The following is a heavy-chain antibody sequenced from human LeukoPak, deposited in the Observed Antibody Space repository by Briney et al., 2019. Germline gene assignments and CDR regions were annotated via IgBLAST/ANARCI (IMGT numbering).Heavy chain of an antibody. Sequence: ASVKVSCKASGYTFTSYYMHWVRQAPGQGLEWMGIINSSGGSTSYAQKFQGRVTMTRDTSTSTVYMELSSLRSEDTAVYYCARMYYYGSGSYYNGDYWGQGTLVTVSS. V-gene: IGHV1-46*01. J-gene: IGHJ4*02. CDR1: GYTFTSYY. CDR3: ARMYYYGSGSYYNGDY. D-gene: IGHD3-10*01. CDR2: INSSGGST.